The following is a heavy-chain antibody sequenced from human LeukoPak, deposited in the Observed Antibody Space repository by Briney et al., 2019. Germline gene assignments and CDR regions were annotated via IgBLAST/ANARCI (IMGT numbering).Heavy chain of an antibody. D-gene: IGHD3-3*01. Sequence: PSETLSLTCTVSGGSISSYYWSWIRQPAGKGLEWIGRIYTSGSTNYNPSLKSRVTMSVDTSKNQFSLKLSSVTAADTAVYYCARAPHYDFWSGPDYYMDVWGKGTTVTVSS. CDR2: IYTSGST. CDR3: ARAPHYDFWSGPDYYMDV. J-gene: IGHJ6*03. CDR1: GGSISSYY. V-gene: IGHV4-4*07.